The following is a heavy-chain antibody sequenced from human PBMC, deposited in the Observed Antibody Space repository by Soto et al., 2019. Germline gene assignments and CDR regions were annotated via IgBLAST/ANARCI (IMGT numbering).Heavy chain of an antibody. CDR3: AKDTGHYYYHMDV. Sequence: PGGSLRLSCAASGFTFDDYAMHWVRQAPGKGLEWVSGISWNSGNIGYADSVKGRFTVSRDNAKNSLYLEMNSLRGEDTALYYCAKDTGHYYYHMDVWGKGTTVTVSS. V-gene: IGHV3-9*01. J-gene: IGHJ6*03. CDR2: ISWNSGNI. CDR1: GFTFDDYA.